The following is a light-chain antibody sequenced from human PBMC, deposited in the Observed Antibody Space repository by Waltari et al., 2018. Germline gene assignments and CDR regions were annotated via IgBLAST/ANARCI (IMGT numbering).Light chain of an antibody. CDR2: GNS. CDR3: QSYDSSLSGVV. Sequence: QSVLTQPPSVSGAPGQRVTISCTGRSSNLGAGYDVPLYQQLPGTAPKLLIYGNSNRPSGVPDRFSGSKSGTSASLAITGLQAEDEADYYCQSYDSSLSGVVFGGGTKLTVL. V-gene: IGLV1-40*01. J-gene: IGLJ2*01. CDR1: SSNLGAGYD.